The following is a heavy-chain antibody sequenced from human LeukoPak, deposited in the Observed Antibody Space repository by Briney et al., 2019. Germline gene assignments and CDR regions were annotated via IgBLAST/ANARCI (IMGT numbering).Heavy chain of an antibody. D-gene: IGHD3-10*01. CDR3: ARDLGYYGSGSYFAVDY. CDR2: VSNSGGST. Sequence: GGSLRLSCAASGFTFNNYVMSWIRQAPGKGLEWVSVVSNSGGSTYYADSVKGRFTISRDNSKNTLYLQMNSLRAEDTAVYYCARDLGYYGSGSYFAVDYWGQGTLVTVSS. J-gene: IGHJ4*02. CDR1: GFTFNNYV. V-gene: IGHV3-23*01.